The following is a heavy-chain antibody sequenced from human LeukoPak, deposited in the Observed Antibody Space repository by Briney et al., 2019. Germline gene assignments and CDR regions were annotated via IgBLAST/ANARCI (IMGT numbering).Heavy chain of an antibody. D-gene: IGHD3-22*01. CDR1: GFTFSDYY. Sequence: GGSLRLSCAASGFTFSDYYMSWIRQAPGKGLEWVSYISSSGSTIYYADSVKGRFTISRDNAKNSLYLQMNSLRAEDTAVYYCASDGRYYYDSSGYFDFDYWGQGTLVTVSS. CDR3: ASDGRYYYDSSGYFDFDY. V-gene: IGHV3-11*04. J-gene: IGHJ4*02. CDR2: ISSSGSTI.